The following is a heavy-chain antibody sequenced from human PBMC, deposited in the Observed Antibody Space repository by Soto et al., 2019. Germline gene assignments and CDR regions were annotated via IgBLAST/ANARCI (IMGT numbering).Heavy chain of an antibody. Sequence: QVQLVQSGAEVKKPGSSVKVSCKASGGTFSNYALTWVRQAPGQGLVWMGGIIPLSGTPNYAQKFQGRVTITADKSTTTVYMELSSLRSEDTAVYYCTRGIQLWSWGQGTLVTVSS. V-gene: IGHV1-69*06. CDR2: IIPLSGTP. CDR1: GGTFSNYA. CDR3: TRGIQLWS. D-gene: IGHD5-18*01. J-gene: IGHJ5*02.